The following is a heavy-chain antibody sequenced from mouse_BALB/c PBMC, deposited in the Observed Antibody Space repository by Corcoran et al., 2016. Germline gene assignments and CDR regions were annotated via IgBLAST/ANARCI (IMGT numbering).Heavy chain of an antibody. D-gene: IGHD2-2*01. Sequence: EVQLKQSGPELVKPGASVKMSYKASGYTFTSYVMQWVKQKPGQGLEWIGYIYPYNDDTKYNEEFKGKATLTSDKSSSTAYMELSSLTSEDSAVYYCAREVPGGYPFDYWGQGTTLTVSS. CDR2: IYPYNDDT. CDR3: AREVPGGYPFDY. V-gene: IGHV1S136*01. J-gene: IGHJ2*01. CDR1: GYTFTSYV.